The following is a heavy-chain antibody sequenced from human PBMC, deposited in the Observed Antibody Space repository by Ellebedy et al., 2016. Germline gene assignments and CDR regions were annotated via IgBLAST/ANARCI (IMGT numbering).Heavy chain of an antibody. CDR2: INHSGST. Sequence: ESLKISXAASGFTFSSYAMSWIRQSPGKGLEWIGEINHSGSTRYNPSLKSRVTMSVDTSKIQFSLRLSSVTAADTAVYYCARGDGSGSLIDYWGQGTLVTVSS. CDR1: GFTFSSYA. D-gene: IGHD3-10*01. J-gene: IGHJ4*02. CDR3: ARGDGSGSLIDY. V-gene: IGHV4-34*01.